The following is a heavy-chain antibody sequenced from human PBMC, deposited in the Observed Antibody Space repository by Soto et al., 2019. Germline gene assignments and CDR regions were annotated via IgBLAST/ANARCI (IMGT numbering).Heavy chain of an antibody. CDR1: GFSLSNARMG. D-gene: IGHD6-13*01. Sequence: QVTLKESGPVLVKPAETLTLTCTVSGFSLSNARMGVSWISQPPGKALEWLAHIFSSDEKSYSTSLKSRLTISKDTSRSQVVLTMTNVDPVDTATYYCARIKEGISTSGAGDSWGQGTLVTVSS. J-gene: IGHJ4*02. CDR3: ARIKEGISTSGAGDS. CDR2: IFSSDEK. V-gene: IGHV2-26*01.